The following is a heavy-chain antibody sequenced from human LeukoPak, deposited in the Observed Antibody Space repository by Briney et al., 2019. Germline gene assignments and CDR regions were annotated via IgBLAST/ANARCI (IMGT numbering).Heavy chain of an antibody. V-gene: IGHV1-18*01. CDR1: GYTFTSYG. Sequence: ASVKVSCKASGYTFTSYGISWVRQAPGQGLEWMGWISAYNGNTNYAQKLQGRVTMTTDTSTGTAYMELRSLRSDDTAVYYCARDHYDYNWFDPWGQGTLVTVSS. J-gene: IGHJ5*02. CDR2: ISAYNGNT. D-gene: IGHD3-22*01. CDR3: ARDHYDYNWFDP.